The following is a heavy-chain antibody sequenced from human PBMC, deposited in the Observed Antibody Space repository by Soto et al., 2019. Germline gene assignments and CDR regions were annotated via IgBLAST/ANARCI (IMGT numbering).Heavy chain of an antibody. V-gene: IGHV3-23*01. CDR3: AKGGRITTIRYFDY. CDR2: ISGSGGST. CDR1: GFTFSIFA. Sequence: GGSLRLSCAASGFTFSIFAMSWVRQSPGKGLEWVSTISGSGGSTYYADAVKGRFTISRDNSMGTLYLQMKSLRVEDTAIYYCAKGGRITTIRYFDYWGQGTLVTVSS. J-gene: IGHJ4*02. D-gene: IGHD3-22*01.